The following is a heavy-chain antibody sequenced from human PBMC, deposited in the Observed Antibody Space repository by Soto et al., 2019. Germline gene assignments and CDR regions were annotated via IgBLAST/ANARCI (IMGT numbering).Heavy chain of an antibody. CDR2: INPNSAVA. CDR3: ARGGAVAATE. V-gene: IGHV1-2*02. CDR1: GYTFTAYF. Sequence: QVQLVQSGAEVEKPGASVKVSCKASGYTFTAYFVHWVRQAPGQGLEWMGCINPNSAVANYAHKFQGRVTMTRDTSISTAYMELIRLTSDDTAVYCCARGGAVAATEWGQGTLVTVSS. J-gene: IGHJ4*02. D-gene: IGHD6-19*01.